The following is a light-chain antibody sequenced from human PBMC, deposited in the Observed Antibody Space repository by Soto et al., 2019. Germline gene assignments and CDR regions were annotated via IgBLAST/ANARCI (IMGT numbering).Light chain of an antibody. V-gene: IGKV2-40*01. CDR3: MQRREFPIT. CDR1: QSLLDSADGNTY. J-gene: IGKJ5*01. Sequence: DVVMTHSPLSLPVTLGQPASISCRSSQSLLDSADGNTYLDWYVQKPGQSPQLLIYTLSSRASGVPDRFSGIGSRTDFTLKISRVEAEDVGVYYCMQRREFPITFGQGIRLEIK. CDR2: TLS.